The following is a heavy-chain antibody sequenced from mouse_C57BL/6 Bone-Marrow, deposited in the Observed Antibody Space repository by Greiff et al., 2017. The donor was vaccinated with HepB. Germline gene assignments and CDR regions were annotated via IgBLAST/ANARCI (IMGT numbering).Heavy chain of an antibody. Sequence: EVHLVESGGGLVQPGGSLILSCAASGFTFTDYYMSWVRQPPGKALEWLGFIRNKANGYTTEYSASVKGRFTISRDNSQSILYLQMNALRAEDSATYYCARPSSGAMDYWGQGTSVTVSS. CDR3: ARPSSGAMDY. J-gene: IGHJ4*01. D-gene: IGHD3-1*01. CDR1: GFTFTDYY. V-gene: IGHV7-3*01. CDR2: IRNKANGYTT.